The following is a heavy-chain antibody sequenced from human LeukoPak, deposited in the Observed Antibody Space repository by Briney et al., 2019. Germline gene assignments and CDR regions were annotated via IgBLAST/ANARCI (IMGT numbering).Heavy chain of an antibody. CDR2: ISAYNGNT. CDR3: AREGRSFIAVAGSPDFDY. V-gene: IGHV1-18*01. CDR1: GYTFTSYG. J-gene: IGHJ4*02. Sequence: ASVKVSCKASGYTFTSYGISWVRQAPGQGLEWMGWISAYNGNTNYAQKLQGRVTMTTDTSTSTAYMELRSLRSDDTAVYYCAREGRSFIAVAGSPDFDYWGQGTLVTVSS. D-gene: IGHD6-19*01.